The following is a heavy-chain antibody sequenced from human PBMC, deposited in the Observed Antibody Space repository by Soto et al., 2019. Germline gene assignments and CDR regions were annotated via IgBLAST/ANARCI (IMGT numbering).Heavy chain of an antibody. Sequence: QVQLVESGGGVVQPGRSLRLSCAASGFTFSSYAMHWVRQAPGKGLEWVAVISYDGSNKYYADSVKGRFTISRDNSKNTLYLQMNCLRAEDTAVYYCARDTYYYDSSGYYYPQYYYYYGMDVWGQGTTVTVSS. J-gene: IGHJ6*02. CDR2: ISYDGSNK. CDR1: GFTFSSYA. D-gene: IGHD3-22*01. V-gene: IGHV3-30-3*01. CDR3: ARDTYYYDSSGYYYPQYYYYYGMDV.